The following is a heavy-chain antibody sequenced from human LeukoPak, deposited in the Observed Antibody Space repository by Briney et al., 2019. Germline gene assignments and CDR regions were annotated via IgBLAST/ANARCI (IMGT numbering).Heavy chain of an antibody. D-gene: IGHD3-22*01. CDR1: GFTFSSYA. CDR3: AKDYSSGYYFDYNYGMDV. CDR2: ISGSAGIA. J-gene: IGHJ6*02. V-gene: IGHV3-23*01. Sequence: GGSLRLSCAASGFTFSSYAMSWVRQAPGKGLEWVSAISGSAGIAYYADSVKGRFSVSRGNSKNTLYLQMNSLRAEDTAVYYCAKDYSSGYYFDYNYGMDVWGQGTTVTVSS.